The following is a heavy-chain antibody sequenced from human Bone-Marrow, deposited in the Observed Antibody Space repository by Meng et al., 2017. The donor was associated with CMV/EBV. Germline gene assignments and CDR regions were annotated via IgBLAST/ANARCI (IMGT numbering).Heavy chain of an antibody. V-gene: IGHV1-8*03. CDR1: GYTFTSYD. Sequence: ASVKVSCKASGYTFTSYDINWVRQATGQGLEWMGWMSPNSGNTGYAQKFQGRVTITRNTSISTAYMELSSLRSEDTAVYYCARGPSIVVVPATWSYGMDVWGQGTTVTVSS. D-gene: IGHD2-2*01. CDR2: MSPNSGNT. J-gene: IGHJ6*02. CDR3: ARGPSIVVVPATWSYGMDV.